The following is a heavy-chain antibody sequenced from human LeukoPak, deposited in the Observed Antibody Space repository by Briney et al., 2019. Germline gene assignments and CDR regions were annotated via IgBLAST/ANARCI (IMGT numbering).Heavy chain of an antibody. Sequence: GRSLRLSCAASGFTFSSYAMHWVRQAPGKGLEWVAVISYDGSNKYYADSVKGRFTISRDNSKNTLYLQMNSLRAEDTAVYYCARAYYDFWSGYSHAFDIWGQGTMVTVSS. CDR3: ARAYYDFWSGYSHAFDI. D-gene: IGHD3-3*01. CDR1: GFTFSSYA. J-gene: IGHJ3*02. CDR2: ISYDGSNK. V-gene: IGHV3-30-3*01.